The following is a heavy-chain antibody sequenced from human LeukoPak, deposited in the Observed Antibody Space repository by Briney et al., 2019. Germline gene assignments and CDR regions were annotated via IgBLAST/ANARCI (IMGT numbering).Heavy chain of an antibody. CDR2: ISAYNGNT. D-gene: IGHD3-22*01. Sequence: ASVKVSCKASGYTFTSYGVTWVRQAPGQGLEWVGWISAYNGNTDYAQKLQGKVTMTTDTSTSTAYMELRSLRSDDTAVYYCASTHYYDRSGPATYWGQGTLVTVSA. J-gene: IGHJ4*02. CDR3: ASTHYYDRSGPATY. V-gene: IGHV1-18*01. CDR1: GYTFTSYG.